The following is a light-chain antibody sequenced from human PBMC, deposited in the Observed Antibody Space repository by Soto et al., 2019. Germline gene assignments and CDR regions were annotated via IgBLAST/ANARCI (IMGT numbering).Light chain of an antibody. CDR3: QQRADWPIT. J-gene: IGKJ5*01. Sequence: EIVMTQSPGTLSVSSGDRATLSCRASRSVGSNLAWYQQRPGQAPRLLIYGTSIRATGIPARFSGSGSGTDFTLTISSLEPDDFAVYHCQQRADWPITFGQGTRLEIK. CDR1: RSVGSN. CDR2: GTS. V-gene: IGKV3-11*01.